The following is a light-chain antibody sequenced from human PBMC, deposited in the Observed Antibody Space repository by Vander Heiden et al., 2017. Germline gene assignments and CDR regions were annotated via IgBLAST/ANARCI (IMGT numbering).Light chain of an antibody. V-gene: IGLV1-44*01. J-gene: IGLJ1*01. Sequence: QSVLTQPPSASRTTGQRVTIPCSVSSSNIWSNTVNWYHQLPGTAPNLLIYSNNQRPSGVPDRFSGSKSGTAASLAISGLQSEDEADYYCAAWDDSLNGYVFGTGTKVTVL. CDR3: AAWDDSLNGYV. CDR2: SNN. CDR1: SSNIWSNT.